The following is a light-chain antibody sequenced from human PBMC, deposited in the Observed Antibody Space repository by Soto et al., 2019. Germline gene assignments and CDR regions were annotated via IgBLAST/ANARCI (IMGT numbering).Light chain of an antibody. CDR3: SSYSSANTVI. Sequence: QSALTQPASISASPGQSISISCTGTSNDVGAFDYVSWYQQHPGKAPKLIIFEVSSRPSGVSNRFSGSKSGNTATLTISGLQAEDEAQYYCSSYSSANTVIFGGGTQLTVL. J-gene: IGLJ2*01. V-gene: IGLV2-14*01. CDR2: EVS. CDR1: SNDVGAFDY.